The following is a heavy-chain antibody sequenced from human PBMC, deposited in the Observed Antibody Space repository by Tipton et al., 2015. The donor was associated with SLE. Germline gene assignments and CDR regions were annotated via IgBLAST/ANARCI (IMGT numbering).Heavy chain of an antibody. D-gene: IGHD6-13*01. V-gene: IGHV4-34*01. J-gene: IGHJ3*02. Sequence: TLSLTCAVYGGSFSGYYWSWIRQPPGKGLEWIGEITHSGSTNYNPSLKSRVTTSVDTSKNQFSLKLSSVTAADTAVYYCASTGYSRVDIWGQGTMVTVSS. CDR2: ITHSGST. CDR3: ASTGYSRVDI. CDR1: GGSFSGYY.